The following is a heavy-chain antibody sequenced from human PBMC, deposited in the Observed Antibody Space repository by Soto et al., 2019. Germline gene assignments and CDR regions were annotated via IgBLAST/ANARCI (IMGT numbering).Heavy chain of an antibody. CDR3: ARKSDSSPVPEADGV. Sequence: EVQLVETGGGLIQPGGSLRLSCAASGFSVGSNYMTWVRQSPGKGLEWVSLIYSNGDTDYADSVKGRLSISRDNFKNTLYLQMNNLRAEATAVYHCARKSDSSPVPEADGVWGRGTLVTVSS. V-gene: IGHV3-53*02. D-gene: IGHD2-8*01. CDR1: GFSVGSNY. CDR2: IYSNGDT. J-gene: IGHJ4*02.